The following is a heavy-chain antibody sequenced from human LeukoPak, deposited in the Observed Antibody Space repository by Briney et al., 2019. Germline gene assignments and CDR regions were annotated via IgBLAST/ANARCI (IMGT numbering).Heavy chain of an antibody. Sequence: ASVKVSCKASGYTFTGYYVHWVRQAPGQGLEWMGWINPNSGGTNYAQKFQGRVTMTRDTAISTAYMELSRLTSDDTAVYYCARTPTTVIRDAFDMWGQGIMVTVSS. V-gene: IGHV1-2*02. CDR3: ARTPTTVIRDAFDM. CDR2: INPNSGGT. J-gene: IGHJ3*02. D-gene: IGHD4-17*01. CDR1: GYTFTGYY.